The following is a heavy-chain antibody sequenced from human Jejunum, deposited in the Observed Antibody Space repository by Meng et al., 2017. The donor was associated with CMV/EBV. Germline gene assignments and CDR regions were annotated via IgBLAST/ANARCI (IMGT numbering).Heavy chain of an antibody. D-gene: IGHD3-3*01. J-gene: IGHJ6*02. V-gene: IGHV3-7*01. CDR1: YW. CDR3: ARGGITVFGVVIIDYYGMDV. Sequence: YWMNGVRQAQGKGLEWEANINQDGSKKYYVESVRGRSTISRDNAKNSLYLQMSSLRAEDTAVYFCARGGITVFGVVIIDYYGMDVWGQGTTVTVSS. CDR2: INQDGSKK.